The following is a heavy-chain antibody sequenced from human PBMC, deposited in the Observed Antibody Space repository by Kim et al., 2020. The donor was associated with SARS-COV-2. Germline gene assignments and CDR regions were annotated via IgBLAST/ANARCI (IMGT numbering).Heavy chain of an antibody. J-gene: IGHJ5*02. Sequence: SETLSLTCTVSGGSVSSGSYYWSWIRQPPGKGLEWIGYIYYSGSTNYNPSLKSRVTISVDTSKNQFSLKLSSVTAADTAVYYCARWRGRIRKKSHNEGNWFDPWGQGTLVTVSS. CDR2: IYYSGST. CDR3: ARWRGRIRKKSHNEGNWFDP. CDR1: GGSVSSGSYY. D-gene: IGHD3-10*01. V-gene: IGHV4-61*01.